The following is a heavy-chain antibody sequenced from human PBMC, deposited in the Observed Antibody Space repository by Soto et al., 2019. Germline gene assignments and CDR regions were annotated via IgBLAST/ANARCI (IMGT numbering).Heavy chain of an antibody. CDR2: IYYSGGT. Sequence: QVQLQESGPGLVKPSETLSLTCTVSGGSISSYYWSWIRQPPGKGLEWIGYIYYSGGTNYNPSLNSRVTISVDTSKNQFSLKLSSVTAADTAVYYCARSPGSSTANYCDYWGQGTLVTVSS. J-gene: IGHJ4*02. V-gene: IGHV4-59*08. CDR1: GGSISSYY. D-gene: IGHD2-21*02. CDR3: ARSPGSSTANYCDY.